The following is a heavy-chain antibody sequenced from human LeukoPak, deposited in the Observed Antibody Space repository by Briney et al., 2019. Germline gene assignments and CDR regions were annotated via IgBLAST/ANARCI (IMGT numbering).Heavy chain of an antibody. CDR3: ARVGDYYDSEGLDY. Sequence: GGSLRLSCAASGFTVSSNYMSWVRQAPGKGLEWVSVIYSGGSTYYAGSVKGRFTISRDNSKNTLYLQMNSLRAEDTAVYYCARVGDYYDSEGLDYWGQGTLVTVSS. V-gene: IGHV3-53*01. CDR1: GFTVSSNY. J-gene: IGHJ4*02. CDR2: IYSGGST. D-gene: IGHD3-22*01.